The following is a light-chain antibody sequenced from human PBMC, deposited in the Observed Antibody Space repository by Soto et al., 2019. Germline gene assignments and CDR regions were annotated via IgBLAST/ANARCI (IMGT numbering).Light chain of an antibody. V-gene: IGKV3-20*01. CDR3: QHYET. Sequence: EIMLNQSPGTLSLSPGERATLSCRASQSVSSSYLAWYQQKPGQAPRLLIYGASSRATGIPDRFSGSGSGTDFTLTISRLEPEDFAVYYCQHYETFGQGTKVDIK. CDR2: GAS. J-gene: IGKJ1*01. CDR1: QSVSSSY.